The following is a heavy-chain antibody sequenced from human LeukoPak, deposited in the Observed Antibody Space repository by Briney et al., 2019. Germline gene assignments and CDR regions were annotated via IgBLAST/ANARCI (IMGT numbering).Heavy chain of an antibody. CDR3: ARRAFAYYGSGYYMDV. V-gene: IGHV4-39*01. D-gene: IGHD3-10*01. CDR1: GDSISSSSYS. J-gene: IGHJ6*03. Sequence: SETLSLTCTVSGDSISSSSYSWGWIRQPPGKGLEWIGSIYYSGDTYYNPSLKSRVTLSVDASKNQFSLKVTSVTAADTAVYYCARRAFAYYGSGYYMDVWGKGTTVTVSS. CDR2: IYYSGDT.